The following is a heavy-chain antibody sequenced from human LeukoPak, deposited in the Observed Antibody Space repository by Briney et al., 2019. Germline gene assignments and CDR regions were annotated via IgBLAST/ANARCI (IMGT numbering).Heavy chain of an antibody. J-gene: IGHJ4*02. Sequence: SETLSLTCTVSGGSISSYYWSWIRQPPGKGLEWIGYIYYSGSTNYNPSLKSRVTMSVDTSKNQFSLKLSSVTAADTAVYYCARVQGGRLLEWFSFDYWGQGTLVTVSS. V-gene: IGHV4-59*12. CDR2: IYYSGST. CDR1: GGSISSYY. D-gene: IGHD3-3*01. CDR3: ARVQGGRLLEWFSFDY.